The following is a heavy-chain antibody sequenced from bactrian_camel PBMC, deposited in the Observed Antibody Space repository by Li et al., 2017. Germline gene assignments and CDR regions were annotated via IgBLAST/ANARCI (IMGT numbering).Heavy chain of an antibody. Sequence: HVQLVESGGGLVQPGGSLRLSCAASGLTRSIKSMGWFRQRPGEQREGVAAIYTAYGFDGSRYADSVKGRFTISRDNAKNTLYLQMNSLKTEDTAVYHCAPDPRGSAYWGQGTQVTVS. CDR2: IYTAYGFDGS. V-gene: IGHV3S54*01. CDR3: APDPRGSAY. J-gene: IGHJ4*01. CDR1: GLTRSIKS. D-gene: IGHD3*01.